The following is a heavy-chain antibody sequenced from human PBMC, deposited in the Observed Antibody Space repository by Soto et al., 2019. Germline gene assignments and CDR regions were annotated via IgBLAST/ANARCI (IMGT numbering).Heavy chain of an antibody. J-gene: IGHJ3*02. V-gene: IGHV3-21*01. CDR2: ITSSSTYI. CDR3: ARDAPRRPMTDAFDI. CDR1: GFTLSTCW. Sequence: GGSLRLSCAASGFTLSTCWMMWVRQAPGKGLEWVSSITSSSTYIYYADSVNVRFILSRDNAKHSLYLQMNTLRAEDTAVYYCARDAPRRPMTDAFDIWGHGTMVTVSS. D-gene: IGHD3-22*01.